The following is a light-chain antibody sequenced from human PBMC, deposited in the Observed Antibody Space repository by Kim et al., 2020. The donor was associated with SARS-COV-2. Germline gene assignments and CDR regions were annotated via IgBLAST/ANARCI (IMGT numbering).Light chain of an antibody. CDR3: QQYNKWPLT. CDR1: QSVSSN. V-gene: IGKV3D-15*01. Sequence: EIVLTQSPVTLSLSPGERATLSCRASQSVSSNLAWYQHKPGQAPRLLIHGASNRATGIPARFSGSGSGTEFTLTISSLQSEDFAVYYCQQYNKWPLTFGGGTTLDIK. J-gene: IGKJ4*01. CDR2: GAS.